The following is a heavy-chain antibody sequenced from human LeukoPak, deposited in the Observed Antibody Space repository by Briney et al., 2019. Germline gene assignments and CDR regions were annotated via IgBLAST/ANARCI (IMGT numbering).Heavy chain of an antibody. CDR2: IYPGDSDT. CDR1: GYSFISYW. V-gene: IGHV5-51*01. J-gene: IGHJ6*02. Sequence: GESLKISCEGSGYSFISYWIGWVRQIPGRGLGWMGIIYPGDSDTRYSPSFQGQVPISADKSISTAYLQWSSLKASDTDMYYCARHYPKGGGDGYEYYYYYGMDVWGQGTTVTVSS. CDR3: ARHYPKGGGDGYEYYYYYGMDV. D-gene: IGHD5-12*01.